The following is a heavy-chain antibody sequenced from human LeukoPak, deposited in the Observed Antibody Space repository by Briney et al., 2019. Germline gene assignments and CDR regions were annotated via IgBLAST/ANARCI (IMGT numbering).Heavy chain of an antibody. J-gene: IGHJ6*02. CDR3: AKDPMVGVSNYYYCGMDV. D-gene: IGHD5/OR15-5a*01. CDR2: ISYDGSNK. V-gene: IGHV3-30*18. Sequence: GGSLRLSCAASGFTFSSYGMHWVRQAPGKGLEWVAVISYDGSNKYYADSVKGRFTISRDNSKNTLYLQMNSLRAEDTAVYYCAKDPMVGVSNYYYCGMDVWGQGTTVTVSS. CDR1: GFTFSSYG.